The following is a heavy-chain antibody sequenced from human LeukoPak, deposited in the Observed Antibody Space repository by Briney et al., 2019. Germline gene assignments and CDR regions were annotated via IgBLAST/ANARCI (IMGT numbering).Heavy chain of an antibody. D-gene: IGHD1-26*01. Sequence: NPGGSLRLSCGASGFVFDDYDMHWVRQAPGKGLEWVAFIRSDGYHTYYTDSVKGRFIITRDNFKNTLYLQMNSLRLEDMAVYYCAKPSGSGVDYWGRGTRVTVSS. V-gene: IGHV3-30*02. CDR1: GFVFDDYD. J-gene: IGHJ4*02. CDR3: AKPSGSGVDY. CDR2: IRSDGYHT.